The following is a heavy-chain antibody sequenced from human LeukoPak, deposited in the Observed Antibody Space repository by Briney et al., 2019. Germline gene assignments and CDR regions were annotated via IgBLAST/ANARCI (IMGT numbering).Heavy chain of an antibody. J-gene: IGHJ3*02. CDR1: GYRFPSYW. Sequence: GESLKISCEGSGYRFPSYWIGWVRQTPGKGLEWMGIIYPGDSDTRYSPSFQGQVTISADKSVSTAYLQWSSLKASDTAIYYCALQRDGYNRDAFDIWGRGTMVTVSS. V-gene: IGHV5-51*01. D-gene: IGHD5-24*01. CDR3: ALQRDGYNRDAFDI. CDR2: IYPGDSDT.